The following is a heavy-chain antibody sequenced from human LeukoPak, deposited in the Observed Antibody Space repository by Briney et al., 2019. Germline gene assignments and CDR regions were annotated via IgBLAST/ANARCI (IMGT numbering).Heavy chain of an antibody. CDR1: GFTSQNYA. J-gene: IGHJ3*02. V-gene: IGHV3-9*02. CDR2: LDLNSGRI. Sequence: GWSLRLSCAVSGFTSQNYAIHWVRQGPGKGLEWVSGLDLNSGRIDYADSVKGRFTISRDNAKNSLYLQMNSLRAEDTALYYCAKSRGWYGFDAFDIWGQGTMVTVSS. CDR3: AKSRGWYGFDAFDI. D-gene: IGHD6-19*01.